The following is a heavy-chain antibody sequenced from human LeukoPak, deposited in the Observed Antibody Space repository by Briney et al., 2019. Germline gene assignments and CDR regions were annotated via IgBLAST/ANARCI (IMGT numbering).Heavy chain of an antibody. V-gene: IGHV3-48*03. Sequence: GGSLRLSCAASGFTFSSYEMNWVRQAPGKGLEWVSYISSGGNTIYYADSVKGRFTISRDNAKNSLYLQMNSLRAEDTAVYYCARGCCTSTSCTWHYYYGMDVWGKGTTVTVSS. D-gene: IGHD2-2*01. CDR3: ARGCCTSTSCTWHYYYGMDV. J-gene: IGHJ6*04. CDR2: ISSGGNTI. CDR1: GFTFSSYE.